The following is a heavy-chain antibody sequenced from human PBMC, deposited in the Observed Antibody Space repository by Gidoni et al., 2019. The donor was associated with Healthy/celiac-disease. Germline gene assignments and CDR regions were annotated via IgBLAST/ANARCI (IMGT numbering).Heavy chain of an antibody. J-gene: IGHJ2*01. CDR1: GGSFSGYY. Sequence: QVQLQQWGAGLLKPSETLSLTCAVYGGSFSGYYWSWIRQPPGKGLEWIGEINHSGSTNYNPSLKSRVTISVDTSKNQFSLKLSSVTAADTAVYYCARAYVAARLRGWYFDLWGRGTLVTVSS. CDR3: ARAYVAARLRGWYFDL. D-gene: IGHD6-6*01. V-gene: IGHV4-34*01. CDR2: INHSGST.